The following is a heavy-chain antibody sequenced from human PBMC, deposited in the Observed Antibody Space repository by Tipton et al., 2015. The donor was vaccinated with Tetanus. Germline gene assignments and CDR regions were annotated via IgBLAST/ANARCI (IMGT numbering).Heavy chain of an antibody. V-gene: IGHV4-34*01. CDR2: INHRGGT. Sequence: LRLSCAVYGGSSSSFYWSWIRQPPGGGLEWIGEINHRGGTSYSPSLKSRVTISMDTSKNQISLNLTSVTAADTAVYFCARRSYCTSTRCFDAFDLWGPGTRVTVSS. CDR1: GGSSSSFY. CDR3: ARRSYCTSTRCFDAFDL. J-gene: IGHJ3*01. D-gene: IGHD2-8*01.